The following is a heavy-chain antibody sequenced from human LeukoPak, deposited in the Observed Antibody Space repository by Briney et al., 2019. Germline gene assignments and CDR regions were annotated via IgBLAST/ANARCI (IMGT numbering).Heavy chain of an antibody. Sequence: ASVKVSCKASGYTLTSYGISWVRQAPGQGLEWMGWISAYNGDTNYAQNFQGRVTMTTDTSTSTAYMELRSLRSDDTAVYYCARTGIRGVPFDHWGQGTLVTVSS. V-gene: IGHV1-18*01. CDR1: GYTLTSYG. J-gene: IGHJ4*02. CDR2: ISAYNGDT. CDR3: ARTGIRGVPFDH. D-gene: IGHD3-10*01.